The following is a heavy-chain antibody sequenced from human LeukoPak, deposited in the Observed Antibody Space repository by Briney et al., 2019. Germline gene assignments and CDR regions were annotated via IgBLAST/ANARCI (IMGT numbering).Heavy chain of an antibody. CDR1: GFTFSNAW. V-gene: IGHV3-15*01. J-gene: IGHJ4*02. D-gene: IGHD3-10*01. CDR3: TTDRYGSGSYYNAPFDY. Sequence: NSGGSLRLSCAASGFTFSNAWMSWVRQAPGKGLEWVGRIKSKTDGGTTDYAAPVKGRFTISRDDSKNTLYLQMNSLKTEDTAVYYCTTDRYGSGSYYNAPFDYWGQGTLVTVSS. CDR2: IKSKTDGGTT.